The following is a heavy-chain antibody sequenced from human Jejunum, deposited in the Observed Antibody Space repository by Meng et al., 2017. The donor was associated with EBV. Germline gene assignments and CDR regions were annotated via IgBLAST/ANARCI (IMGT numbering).Heavy chain of an antibody. V-gene: IGHV1-18*04. Sequence: QVHLLVYGVAVRHHGASVKISCKASGHTFTTYVVAWVRQAHGQGLEWMGWISTRNDDTNYAHNFQGRVTMTTDTSTNTVYMELRSLRSDDTGVYYCATDSTSSYYYYNGLDVWGQGTVVTVSS. D-gene: IGHD2-2*01. CDR3: ATDSTSSYYYYNGLDV. CDR2: ISTRNDDT. CDR1: GHTFTTYV. J-gene: IGHJ6*02.